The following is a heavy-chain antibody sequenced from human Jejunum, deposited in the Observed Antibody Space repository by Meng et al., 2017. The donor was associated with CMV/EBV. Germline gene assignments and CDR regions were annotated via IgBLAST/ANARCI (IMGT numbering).Heavy chain of an antibody. CDR1: V. CDR3: AKDSSSDFWSGYFSFYHYGMDV. CDR2: ISGGGGSR. Sequence: VMTWVRPAPGKGLEWVSGISGGGGSRFYGDSVKGRFTISRDNSKNTLYLQMNSLRAEDTAVYYCAKDSSSDFWSGYFSFYHYGMDVWGQGTTVTVSS. V-gene: IGHV3-23*01. D-gene: IGHD3-3*01. J-gene: IGHJ6*02.